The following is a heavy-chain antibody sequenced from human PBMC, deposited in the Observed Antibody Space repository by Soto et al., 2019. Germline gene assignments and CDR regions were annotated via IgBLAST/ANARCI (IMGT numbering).Heavy chain of an antibody. CDR2: ISLSGSTI. J-gene: IGHJ4*02. CDR3: ARESFSASPNFFDY. D-gene: IGHD3-3*02. V-gene: IGHV3-48*03. Sequence: PGGSLRLSCAASGFAVSNYEMNWVRQAPGKGLEWVSYISLSGSTIYYADSVKGRFTISRDDAKNSLYLQMDSLRPDDTAVYYCARESFSASPNFFDYWGQGTLVTVSS. CDR1: GFAVSNYE.